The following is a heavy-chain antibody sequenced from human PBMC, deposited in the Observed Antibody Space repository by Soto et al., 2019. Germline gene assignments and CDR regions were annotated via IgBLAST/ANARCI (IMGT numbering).Heavy chain of an antibody. J-gene: IGHJ4*02. CDR2: ISYSGST. V-gene: IGHV4-59*01. Sequence: SETLSLTCTVSGGSISSYYWNWIRQPPGKGLEWIGYISYSGSTNYNPSLKSRVTISVDTSKNQFSLKLSSVTAADTAVYYCARAAMGGSSWPFDYWGQGTLVTVSS. D-gene: IGHD6-13*01. CDR3: ARAAMGGSSWPFDY. CDR1: GGSISSYY.